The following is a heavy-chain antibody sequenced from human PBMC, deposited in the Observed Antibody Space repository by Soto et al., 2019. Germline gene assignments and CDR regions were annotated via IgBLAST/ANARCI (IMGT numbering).Heavy chain of an antibody. CDR3: ARTDCSSTSCYNYYYYGMDV. D-gene: IGHD2-2*01. V-gene: IGHV1-3*01. J-gene: IGHJ6*02. CDR2: INPGNGDT. CDR1: GYSFTKYG. Sequence: ASVKVSCKTSGYSFTKYGLHWVRQAPGQRHEWMGWINPGNGDTKYSQKFQGRVTITRDTSATTAYMELSSLRSEDSAVFYCARTDCSSTSCYNYYYYGMDVWGQGXTVTVSS.